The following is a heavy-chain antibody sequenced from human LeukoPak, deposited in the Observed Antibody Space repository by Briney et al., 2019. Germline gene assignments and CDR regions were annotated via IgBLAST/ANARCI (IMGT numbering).Heavy chain of an antibody. CDR1: GGSISSSSYY. Sequence: SETLSLTCTVSGGSISSSSYYWGWIRQPPGKGLEWIGSIYYSGSTYYNPSLKSRVTISVDTSKNQFSLKLSSVTAADTAVYYCAGPRFGLFQHWGQGTLVTVSS. J-gene: IGHJ1*01. V-gene: IGHV4-39*01. CDR2: IYYSGST. D-gene: IGHD3-10*01. CDR3: AGPRFGLFQH.